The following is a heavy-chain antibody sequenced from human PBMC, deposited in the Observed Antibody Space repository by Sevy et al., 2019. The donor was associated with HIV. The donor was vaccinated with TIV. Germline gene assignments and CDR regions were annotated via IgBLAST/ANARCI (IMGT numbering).Heavy chain of an antibody. Sequence: ASVKVSCKVSGSTLTRLAIHWVRQAPGKGPEWMGSFDPEDGETIYSQKFQGRVTMTVDTSTDTGYMELSSLRSEDTAVYYCATTKDYYDSSGSPFDDWGQGTLVTVSS. V-gene: IGHV1-24*01. CDR2: FDPEDGET. J-gene: IGHJ4*02. CDR1: GSTLTRLA. D-gene: IGHD3-22*01. CDR3: ATTKDYYDSSGSPFDD.